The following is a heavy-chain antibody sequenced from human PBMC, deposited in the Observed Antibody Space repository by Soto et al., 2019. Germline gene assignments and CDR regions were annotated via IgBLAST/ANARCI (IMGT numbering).Heavy chain of an antibody. J-gene: IGHJ3*02. Sequence: QVQLVQSGAEVKKPGASVKVSCKVSGYTLTELSIHWVRQAPGKGLEWMGGFDPEDGETIYAQKFQGRVTMTEDTSTDTAYMELSSLRSEDTAVYYCATPSHYYDSSGYRRAFDIWGQGTMVTVSS. CDR3: ATPSHYYDSSGYRRAFDI. CDR2: FDPEDGET. D-gene: IGHD3-22*01. V-gene: IGHV1-24*01. CDR1: GYTLTELS.